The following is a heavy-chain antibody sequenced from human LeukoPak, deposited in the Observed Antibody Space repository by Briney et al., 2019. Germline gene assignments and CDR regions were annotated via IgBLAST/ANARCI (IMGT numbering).Heavy chain of an antibody. CDR1: GYTCTTYS. CDR3: ARDRCSSTSCYDDY. J-gene: IGHJ4*02. Sequence: ASVKVSCKASGYTCTTYSITWVRQAPGQALEWMGWISAYNRNTNNAQKFQGRVTMTTDTSTSTAYMELRSLGSDDTAVYYCARDRCSSTSCYDDYWGQGTLVTVSS. V-gene: IGHV1-18*01. D-gene: IGHD2-2*01. CDR2: ISAYNRNT.